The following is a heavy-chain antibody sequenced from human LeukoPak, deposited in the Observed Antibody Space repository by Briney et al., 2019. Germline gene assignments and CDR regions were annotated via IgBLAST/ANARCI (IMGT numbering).Heavy chain of an antibody. V-gene: IGHV4-31*03. J-gene: IGHJ2*01. CDR1: GGSLSSGGYY. CDR2: IYYSGST. D-gene: IGHD2-15*01. Sequence: SETLSLTCTVSGGSLSSGGYYWSWIRQHPGKGLEWFGYIYYSGSTYYNPSLKSRVTISVDTSKNQFSLNLRSVPAADTAVYYCATEGYSARSGPVDWYFDLWGRGPLVTVSS. CDR3: ATEGYSARSGPVDWYFDL.